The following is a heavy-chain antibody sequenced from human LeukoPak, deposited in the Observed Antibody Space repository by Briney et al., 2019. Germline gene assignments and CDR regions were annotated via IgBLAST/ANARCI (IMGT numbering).Heavy chain of an antibody. V-gene: IGHV5-51*01. CDR1: GYSFTSYW. D-gene: IGHD3-10*01. J-gene: IGHJ4*02. CDR3: ARPMVRGVIISPADFGY. CDR2: IYPGDSDT. Sequence: GESLKISCKDSGYSFTSYWIGWVRQMPGKGLEWMGIIYPGDSDTRYSPSFQGQVTISADKSISTAYLQWSSLKASDTAMYYCARPMVRGVIISPADFGYWGQGTLVTVSS.